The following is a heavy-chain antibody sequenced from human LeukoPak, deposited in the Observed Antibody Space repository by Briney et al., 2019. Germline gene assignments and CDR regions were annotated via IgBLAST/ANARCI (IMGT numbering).Heavy chain of an antibody. CDR2: IYYSGST. D-gene: IGHD3-3*01. V-gene: IGHV4-59*12. CDR1: GGSIRSYY. J-gene: IGHJ6*03. CDR3: ARGIGVSYDFWSGYPNYYYYYMDV. Sequence: PSETLSLTCTVSGGSIRSYYWTWIRQPPGKELEWIGHIYYSGSTNYNPSLKSRVTISVDTSKNQFSLKLSSVTAADTAVYYCARGIGVSYDFWSGYPNYYYYYMDVWGKGTTVTVSS.